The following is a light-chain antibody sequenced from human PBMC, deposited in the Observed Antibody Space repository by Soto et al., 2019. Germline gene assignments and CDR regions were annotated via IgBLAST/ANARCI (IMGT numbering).Light chain of an antibody. CDR1: QSISRS. CDR3: HQYNSWPPGT. Sequence: EILLTQSPAILSVSPGERATLSCRASQSISRSLAWYQQKPGQATRLLISDASTRATGIPARFSGSGSGTEFTLTLSSLQSEDFALYYCHQYNSWPPGTFGQGTKVDIK. CDR2: DAS. J-gene: IGKJ2*01. V-gene: IGKV3-15*01.